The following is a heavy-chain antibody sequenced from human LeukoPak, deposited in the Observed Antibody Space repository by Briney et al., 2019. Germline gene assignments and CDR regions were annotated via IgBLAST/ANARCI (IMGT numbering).Heavy chain of an antibody. CDR2: IYPGDSDI. CDR1: GYSFSTDW. J-gene: IGHJ5*02. CDR3: ARRPGTWFDP. Sequence: NPGESLKISCKGFGYSFSTDWIGWVRQVPGKGLELMGIIYPGDSDIRYSPSFQGQVTISADRSTNTAYLQWSSLKASDTAMYYCARRPGTWFDPWGQGTLVTVSS. V-gene: IGHV5-51*01.